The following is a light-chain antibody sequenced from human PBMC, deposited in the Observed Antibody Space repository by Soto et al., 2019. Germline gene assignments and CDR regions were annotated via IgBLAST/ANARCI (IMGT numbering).Light chain of an antibody. Sequence: QSALTQPPSVSGAPGQRVTISCTGSNSNIGAGYDVHWYLQLPGTAPKLLVYTNNNRPSGVPDRFSGSKSGTSASLAITGLQAEDEADYYCQPYDSRLSAYVFGTGTKVTVL. J-gene: IGLJ1*01. CDR1: NSNIGAGYD. V-gene: IGLV1-40*01. CDR2: TNN. CDR3: QPYDSRLSAYV.